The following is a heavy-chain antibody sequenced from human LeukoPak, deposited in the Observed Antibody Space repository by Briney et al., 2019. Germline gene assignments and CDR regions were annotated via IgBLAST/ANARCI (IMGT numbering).Heavy chain of an antibody. D-gene: IGHD6-6*01. J-gene: IGHJ5*02. CDR2: INHSGST. CDR3: ARHGPESIAARRGNWFDP. CDR1: GGSFSGYY. Sequence: SETLSLTCAVYGGSFSGYYWSWIRQPPGKGLEWIGEINHSGSTNYNPSLKSRVTISVDTSKNQFSLKLSSVTAADTAVYYCARHGPESIAARRGNWFDPWGQGTLVTVSS. V-gene: IGHV4-34*01.